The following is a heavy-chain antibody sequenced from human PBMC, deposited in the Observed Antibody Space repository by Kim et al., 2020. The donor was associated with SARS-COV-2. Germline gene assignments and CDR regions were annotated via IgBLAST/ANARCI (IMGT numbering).Heavy chain of an antibody. CDR3: ARGTQMIVVVITEVFDY. Sequence: VKGRFTISRDNAKNSLYLQMNSLRAEDTAVYYCARGTQMIVVVITEVFDYWGQGTLVTVSS. D-gene: IGHD3-22*01. J-gene: IGHJ4*02. V-gene: IGHV3-21*01.